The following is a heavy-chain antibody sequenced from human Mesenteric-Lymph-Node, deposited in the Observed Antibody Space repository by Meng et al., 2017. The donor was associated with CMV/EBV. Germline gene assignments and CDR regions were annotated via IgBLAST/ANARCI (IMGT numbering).Heavy chain of an antibody. CDR3: ARGSSYDILTGYFDY. J-gene: IGHJ4*02. D-gene: IGHD3-9*01. CDR1: GGSFSGYY. CDR2: INHSGST. V-gene: IGHV4-34*01. Sequence: QLHQWGAGVLEPAETLAVTCAVYGGSFSGYYWNWLRQYPEKGLEWIGEINHSGSTTYNPSFTSRIIISVDTSTNQISLNMSSVTAADTAVYYCARGSSYDILTGYFDYWGQGALVTVFS.